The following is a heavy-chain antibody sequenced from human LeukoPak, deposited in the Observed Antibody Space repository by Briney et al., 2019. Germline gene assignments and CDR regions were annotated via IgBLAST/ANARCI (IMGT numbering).Heavy chain of an antibody. V-gene: IGHV4-39*01. CDR2: IYYSGNT. CDR3: ARASYSYDINGWVPFDY. Sequence: SETLSLTCTVSGVSISSSNSYWGWIRQPPGKGLEWIGSIYYSGNTYYNASLKSQVSISIDTSKNQFSLRLSSVTAADTAVYYCARASYSYDINGWVPFDYWGQGTLVTVSS. D-gene: IGHD3-22*01. CDR1: GVSISSSNSY. J-gene: IGHJ4*02.